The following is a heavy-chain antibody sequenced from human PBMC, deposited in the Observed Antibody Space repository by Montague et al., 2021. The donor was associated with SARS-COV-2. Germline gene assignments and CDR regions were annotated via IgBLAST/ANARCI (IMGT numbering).Heavy chain of an antibody. CDR3: ARHHDGDILCYYFDY. V-gene: IGHV4-39*01. D-gene: IGHD5-24*01. Sequence: SETLSLTCTVSGGSISSNNYYWGLIRQPPGKGLEWIGSINNRGSTYYNPSLKSRVTMSVDTSRSLLSLELRSVTAADTAVYYCARHHDGDILCYYFDYWGQGTLVTVSS. J-gene: IGHJ4*02. CDR2: INNRGST. CDR1: GGSISSNNYY.